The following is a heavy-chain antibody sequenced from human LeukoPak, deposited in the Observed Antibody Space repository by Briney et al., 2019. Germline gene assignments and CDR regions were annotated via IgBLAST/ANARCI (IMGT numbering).Heavy chain of an antibody. V-gene: IGHV3-23*01. Sequence: GGALRLSCAASGFTFSSYDMSWVRQAPGKGLEWVSAISDGGSSTYYADAVKGRFTISRDNSKNTLHLQMNTLRAEDTAVYYCARRVVADFDYWGQGTLVTVSS. CDR3: ARRVVADFDY. D-gene: IGHD2-15*01. J-gene: IGHJ4*02. CDR1: GFTFSSYD. CDR2: ISDGGSST.